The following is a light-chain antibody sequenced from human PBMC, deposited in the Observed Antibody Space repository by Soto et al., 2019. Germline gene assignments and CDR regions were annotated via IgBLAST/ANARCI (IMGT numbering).Light chain of an antibody. CDR1: SSDVGGYDY. CDR2: EVN. J-gene: IGLJ1*01. V-gene: IGLV2-14*01. CDR3: SAYTTTSTLI. Sequence: QPASVSGSPGQSVTISCTGTSSDVGGYDYVSWYQQHPGTAPKLMLYEVNNRPSGVSNRFSGSKSGNTASLIISGLQTEDEADYYCSAYTTTSTLIFGTGTKVTVL.